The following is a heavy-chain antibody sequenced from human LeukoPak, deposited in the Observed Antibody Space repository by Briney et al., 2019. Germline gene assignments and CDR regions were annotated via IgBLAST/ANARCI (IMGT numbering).Heavy chain of an antibody. V-gene: IGHV3-30*03. J-gene: IGHJ4*02. CDR3: GRWLPSGSYTGVDY. D-gene: IGHD1-26*01. CDR1: GFTFSSYG. CDR2: ISYDGSNK. Sequence: GGSLRLSCAASGFTFSSYGMHWVRQAPGKGLEWVAVISYDGSNKYYADSVKGRFTISRDNSKNTLYLQMNSLRAEDTAVYYCGRWLPSGSYTGVDYWGQGTLVTVSS.